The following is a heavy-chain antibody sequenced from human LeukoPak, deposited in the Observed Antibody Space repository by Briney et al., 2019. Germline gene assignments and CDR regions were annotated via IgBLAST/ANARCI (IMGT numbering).Heavy chain of an antibody. CDR2: MNPNSGNT. V-gene: IGHV1-8*01. CDR1: RYTFTRYY. D-gene: IGHD3-22*01. J-gene: IGHJ1*01. Sequence: ASVQVSCQDSRYTFTRYYMNWVRQATGHGLEWMGWMNPNSGNTGYEQKFQGTVTMTRTTSMSTAYMELSSVRSEDTAVYYCATSLPIKDSSGYIVFQHWGQGTLVTVAS. CDR3: ATSLPIKDSSGYIVFQH.